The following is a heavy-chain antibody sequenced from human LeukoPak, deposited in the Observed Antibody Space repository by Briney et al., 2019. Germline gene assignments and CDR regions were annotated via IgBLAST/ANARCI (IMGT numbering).Heavy chain of an antibody. CDR2: ISAYNGNT. D-gene: IGHD3-22*01. CDR3: ARITARITMIVVVPSHAFDI. CDR1: GYTFTSYG. J-gene: IGHJ3*02. Sequence: ASVKVSCKASGYTFTSYGISWVRQAPGQGLEWMGWISAYNGNTNYAQKLQGRVTMTADTSTSTAYMGLRSLRSDDTAVYYCARITARITMIVVVPSHAFDIWGQGTMVTVSS. V-gene: IGHV1-18*01.